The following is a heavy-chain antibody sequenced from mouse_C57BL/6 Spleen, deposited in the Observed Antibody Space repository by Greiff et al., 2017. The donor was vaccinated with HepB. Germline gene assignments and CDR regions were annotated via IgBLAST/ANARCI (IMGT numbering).Heavy chain of an antibody. V-gene: IGHV1-82*01. CDR2: IYPGDGDT. J-gene: IGHJ2*01. CDR1: GYAFSSSW. Sequence: VKLQQSGPELVKPGASVKISCKASGYAFSSSWMNWVKQRPGKGLEWIGRIYPGDGDTNYNGKFKGKATLTADKSSSTAYMQLSSLTSEDSAVYLCARGGRGDFDYWGQGTTLTVSS. CDR3: ARGGRGDFDY. D-gene: IGHD1-1*01.